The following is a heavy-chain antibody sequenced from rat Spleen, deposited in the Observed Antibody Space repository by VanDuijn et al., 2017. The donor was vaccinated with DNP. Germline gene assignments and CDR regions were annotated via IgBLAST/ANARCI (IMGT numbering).Heavy chain of an antibody. V-gene: IGHV2-6*01. CDR2: MSSGGST. CDR1: GVSLTSNT. D-gene: IGHD1-12*02. CDR3: ARSDYHDGSHYYGYFDY. Sequence: QVQLKESGPGLVQPSQTLSLTCTVSGVSLTSNTVAWVRPPPGKGLEWIAAMSSGGSTYYNSALKPRLSISRDTSKSQVFLKMNSLQTEDTAMYFCARSDYHDGSHYYGYFDYWGQGVMVTVSS. J-gene: IGHJ2*01.